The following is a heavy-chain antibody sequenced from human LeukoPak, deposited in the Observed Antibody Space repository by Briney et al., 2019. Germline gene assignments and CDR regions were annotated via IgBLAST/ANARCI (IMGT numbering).Heavy chain of an antibody. Sequence: SETLSLTCAVYGGSFSGYYWSWIRQPPGEGLEWIGEINHSGSTNYNPSLKSRVTISVDTSKSQFSLKLSSVTAADTAVYYCARGWFIVRRIAVAGRGWFDPWGQGTLVTVSS. CDR2: INHSGST. CDR3: ARGWFIVRRIAVAGRGWFDP. J-gene: IGHJ5*02. CDR1: GGSFSGYY. V-gene: IGHV4-34*01. D-gene: IGHD6-19*01.